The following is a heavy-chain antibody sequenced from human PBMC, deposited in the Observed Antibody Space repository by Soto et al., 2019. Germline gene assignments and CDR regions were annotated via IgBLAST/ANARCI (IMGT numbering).Heavy chain of an antibody. CDR3: AKDLGGSYPEKYYYYGMDV. D-gene: IGHD1-26*01. Sequence: VQLVESGGGVVQSGRSLRLSCAASGFTFSSYGMHWVRQAPGRGLEWVAVISYDGSTKYYADSVKGRFTISRDKFKNTLHLQLNSLRPEDTAVYYCAKDLGGSYPEKYYYYGMDVWGQGTTVTVSS. V-gene: IGHV3-30*18. CDR1: GFTFSSYG. J-gene: IGHJ6*02. CDR2: ISYDGSTK.